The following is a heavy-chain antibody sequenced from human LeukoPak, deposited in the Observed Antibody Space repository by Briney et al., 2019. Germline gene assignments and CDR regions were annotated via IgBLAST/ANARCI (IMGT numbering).Heavy chain of an antibody. J-gene: IGHJ4*03. D-gene: IGHD1-1*01. CDR3: AGGPAGTAFDD. CDR1: GVSISSYY. Sequence: SETLSPTCTVSGVSISSYYWSWIRQPAGKGLEWIGRIYTSGNTNYKPSPKSRLTISVDKSKNHLSLKLSSLTAADTAFYYCAGGPAGTAFDDWGHGTLVTVSS. CDR2: IYTSGNT. V-gene: IGHV4-4*07.